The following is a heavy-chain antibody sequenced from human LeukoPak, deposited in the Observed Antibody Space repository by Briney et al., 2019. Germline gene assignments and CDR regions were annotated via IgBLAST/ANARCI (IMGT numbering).Heavy chain of an antibody. D-gene: IGHD3-22*01. CDR3: ARDSGGRYYYDSSGYLPFDY. Sequence: ASVKVSCKASGYTFTSYGISWVRQAPGQGLEWMGWISAYNGNTNYAQKLQGRVTMTTDTPTSTAYMELRSLRSDDTAVYYCARDSGGRYYYDSSGYLPFDYWGQGTLVTVSS. CDR1: GYTFTSYG. V-gene: IGHV1-18*01. J-gene: IGHJ4*02. CDR2: ISAYNGNT.